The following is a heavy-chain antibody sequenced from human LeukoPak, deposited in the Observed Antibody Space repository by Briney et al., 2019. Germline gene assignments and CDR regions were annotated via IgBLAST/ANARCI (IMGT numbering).Heavy chain of an antibody. Sequence: GGSLRLSCAAAGFTFSSYAMSWVRQAPGKGLEWVSSISGSGGSTYYADSVKGRFTISRDNSKNTLYLQMNSLRAEDTAVYYCAKIPPPRFLEWLFHYYGMDVWGQGTTVTVSS. J-gene: IGHJ6*02. CDR2: ISGSGGST. V-gene: IGHV3-23*01. CDR1: GFTFSSYA. D-gene: IGHD3-3*01. CDR3: AKIPPPRFLEWLFHYYGMDV.